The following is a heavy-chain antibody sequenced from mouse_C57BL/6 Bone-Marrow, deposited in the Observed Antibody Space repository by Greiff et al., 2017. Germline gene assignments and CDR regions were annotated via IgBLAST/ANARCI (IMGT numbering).Heavy chain of an antibody. CDR3: ARHETYYSNDGAY. D-gene: IGHD2-5*01. V-gene: IGHV5-6*01. CDR1: GFTFSSYG. Sequence: EVQVVESGGDLVKPGGSLKLSCAASGFTFSSYGMYWVRQTPDKRLEWVATISSGGSYTYYPDSVNGRFTISRDNAKNTRYLQISSLKSEDTAMYYCARHETYYSNDGAYWGQGTLVTVSA. CDR2: ISSGGSYT. J-gene: IGHJ3*01.